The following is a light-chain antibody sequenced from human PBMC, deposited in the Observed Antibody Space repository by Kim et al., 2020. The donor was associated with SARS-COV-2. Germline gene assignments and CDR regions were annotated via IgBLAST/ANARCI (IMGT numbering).Light chain of an antibody. CDR2: DAS. V-gene: IGKV1-5*01. CDR3: QQYCDYPRT. J-gene: IGKJ1*01. Sequence: ASLGDRVTIACRASQSISSWLAWYQQKPGKAPKLLMFDASSLESGVPSRFSGSGSGTEFTLTISSLQPDDFATYYCQQYCDYPRTFGQGTKVDIK. CDR1: QSISSW.